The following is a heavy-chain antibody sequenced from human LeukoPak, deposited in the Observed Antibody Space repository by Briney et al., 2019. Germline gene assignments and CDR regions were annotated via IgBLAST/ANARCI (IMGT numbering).Heavy chain of an antibody. J-gene: IGHJ5*02. Sequence: ASVKVSCKASGGTFSSYAISWVRQAPGQGLEWTGGIIPIFGTANYAQKFQGRVTITADESTSTAYMELSSLRSEDTAVYYCARGVGYCSSTSCQLFDPWGQGTLVTVSS. CDR2: IIPIFGTA. CDR3: ARGVGYCSSTSCQLFDP. CDR1: GGTFSSYA. V-gene: IGHV1-69*13. D-gene: IGHD2-2*01.